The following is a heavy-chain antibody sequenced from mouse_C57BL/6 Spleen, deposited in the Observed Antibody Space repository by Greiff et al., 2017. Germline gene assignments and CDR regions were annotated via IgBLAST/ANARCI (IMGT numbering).Heavy chain of an antibody. J-gene: IGHJ3*01. Sequence: VQLQQSGAELVKPGASVKISCKASGYAFSSYWMNWVKQRPGKGLEWIGQIYPGDGDTNYNGKFKGKATLTADKSSSTAYMQLSSLTSEDSAVYFCARAYYSNYDWFAYWGQGTLVTVSA. CDR3: ARAYYSNYDWFAY. CDR1: GYAFSSYW. CDR2: IYPGDGDT. D-gene: IGHD2-5*01. V-gene: IGHV1-80*01.